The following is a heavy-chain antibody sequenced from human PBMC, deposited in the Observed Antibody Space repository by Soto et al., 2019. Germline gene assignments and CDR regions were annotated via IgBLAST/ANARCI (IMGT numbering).Heavy chain of an antibody. D-gene: IGHD2-2*01. CDR2: IIPIPGTA. CDR3: ARSQGSSTSLEIYYYYYYAMDV. V-gene: IGHV1-69*01. Sequence: QVQLVQSGAEVKKPGSSVKVSCKASGGTFGSYAISWVRQAPGQGLEWMGGIIPIPGTANYAQKFQGRVTIAADESTNTAYMELSSLRSEDTAVYYCARSQGSSTSLEIYYYYYYAMDVWGQGTAVTVSS. J-gene: IGHJ6*02. CDR1: GGTFGSYA.